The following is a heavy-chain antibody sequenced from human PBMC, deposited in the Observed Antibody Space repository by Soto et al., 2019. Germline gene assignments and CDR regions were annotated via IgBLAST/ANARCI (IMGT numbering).Heavy chain of an antibody. CDR3: ARGRGYSGDDHYYYFDMDV. CDR1: GGTFNNYP. Sequence: SVKVSCKASGGTFNNYPITWVRQAPGQGLEWMGGSIPNFGTANYAQKFQGRVTISVDESTSTAYMELSSLRSEDTAVYYCARGRGYSGDDHYYYFDMDVWGQGTTVTVSS. D-gene: IGHD5-12*01. J-gene: IGHJ6*02. V-gene: IGHV1-69*13. CDR2: SIPNFGTA.